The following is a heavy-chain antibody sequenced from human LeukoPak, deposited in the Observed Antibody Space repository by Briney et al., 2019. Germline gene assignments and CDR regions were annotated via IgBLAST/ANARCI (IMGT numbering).Heavy chain of an antibody. Sequence: PGGSLRLSCAASGFTFSIYAMSWVRQAPGKGLVWVSRINSDGSSTSYADSVKGRFTISRDKAKNTLYLQMNSLRAEDTAVYYCAREGIAAFSDYWGQGTLVTVSS. J-gene: IGHJ4*02. V-gene: IGHV3-74*01. CDR1: GFTFSIYA. D-gene: IGHD6-13*01. CDR2: INSDGSST. CDR3: AREGIAAFSDY.